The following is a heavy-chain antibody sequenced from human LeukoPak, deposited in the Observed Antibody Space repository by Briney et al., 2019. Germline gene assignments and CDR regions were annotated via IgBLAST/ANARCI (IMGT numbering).Heavy chain of an antibody. V-gene: IGHV3-23*01. D-gene: IGHD3-22*01. Sequence: GGSLRLSCAASGFTFSSYAMSWVRQAPGKGLEWVSAISGSGGSTYYADSVKGRFTISRDNSKNTLYLQMNSLRAEDTAVYYCAKLVRYDSSGYLDYWGQGTLVTVSS. J-gene: IGHJ4*02. CDR1: GFTFSSYA. CDR3: AKLVRYDSSGYLDY. CDR2: ISGSGGST.